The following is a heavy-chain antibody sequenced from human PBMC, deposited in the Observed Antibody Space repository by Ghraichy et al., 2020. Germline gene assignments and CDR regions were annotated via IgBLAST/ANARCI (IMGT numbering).Heavy chain of an antibody. CDR1: GFSLSTRGMC. Sequence: SGPTLVKPTQTLTLTCTFSGFSLSTRGMCVTWIRQSPGKALEGLARIDWDDDKYYSPSLKTRLTIPKDPSKNQVVLTMTTMDPVDTATYYCARIPSYCASTNCYSGDYWGQGTLVTVSS. J-gene: IGHJ4*02. V-gene: IGHV2-70*11. CDR3: ARIPSYCASTNCYSGDY. CDR2: IDWDDDK. D-gene: IGHD2-2*01.